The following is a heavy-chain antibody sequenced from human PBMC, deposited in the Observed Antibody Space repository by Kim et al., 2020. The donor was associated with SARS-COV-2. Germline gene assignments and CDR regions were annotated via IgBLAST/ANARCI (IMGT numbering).Heavy chain of an antibody. CDR3: ARGNYYDSGGYCHFDY. CDR2: IYCSGST. Sequence: SETLSLTCTVSGGSISSGGYYWSWIRQHPGKGLEWIGYIYCSGSTYYNPSLKSRVTISVDTSKNQFSLKLSSVTAADTALYYCARGNYYDSGGYCHFDYWGQGTLVTVSS. J-gene: IGHJ4*02. D-gene: IGHD3-22*01. CDR1: GGSISSGGYY. V-gene: IGHV4-31*03.